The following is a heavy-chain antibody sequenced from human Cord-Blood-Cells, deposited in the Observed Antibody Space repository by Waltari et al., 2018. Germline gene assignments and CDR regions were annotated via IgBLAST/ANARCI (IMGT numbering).Heavy chain of an antibody. CDR1: GGTFSSYA. J-gene: IGHJ5*02. CDR2: IIPIFGTE. D-gene: IGHD3-16*01. V-gene: IGHV1-69*06. Sequence: QVQLVQSGAEVKKPGSSVKVSCKASGGTFSSYAISWVRQAPGQGVEWMGGIIPIFGTENDAQKCQGRVTITADKSTSTAYMELSSLRSEDTAGYYCARGWGIPNWFDPWGQGTLVTVSS. CDR3: ARGWGIPNWFDP.